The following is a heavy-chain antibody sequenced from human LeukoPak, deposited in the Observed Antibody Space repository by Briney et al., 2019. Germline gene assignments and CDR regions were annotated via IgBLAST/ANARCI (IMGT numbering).Heavy chain of an antibody. CDR1: GGSFSGYY. J-gene: IGHJ4*02. V-gene: IGHV4-34*01. CDR2: INHSGST. Sequence: PSETLSLTCAVYGGSFSGYYWSWIRQPPGKGLEWIGEINHSGSTNYNPSLKSRGTISVDTSKNQFSLKLSSVTAADTAVYYCARVGKAARLTHFDYWGQGTLVTVSS. CDR3: ARVGKAARLTHFDY. D-gene: IGHD6-6*01.